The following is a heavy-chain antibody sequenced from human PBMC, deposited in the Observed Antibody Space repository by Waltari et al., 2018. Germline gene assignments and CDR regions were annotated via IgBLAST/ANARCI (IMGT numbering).Heavy chain of an antibody. V-gene: IGHV4-4*07. Sequence: QVQLQEPGQGRVQPSETLSLTCTASGCPLSSYSWRWIPHPAGTGLEWIGRIYTSGSTNYNPSLKSRVTMSVDTSKNQFSLKLSSVTAADTAVYYCAAGGLYSSSTVVPFDPWGQGTLVTVSS. CDR2: IYTSGST. D-gene: IGHD6-6*01. CDR1: GCPLSSYS. CDR3: AAGGLYSSSTVVPFDP. J-gene: IGHJ5*02.